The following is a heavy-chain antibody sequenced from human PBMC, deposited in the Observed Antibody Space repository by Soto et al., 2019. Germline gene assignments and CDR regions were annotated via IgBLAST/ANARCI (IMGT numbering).Heavy chain of an antibody. CDR3: AKDKDSYGPHYFDY. D-gene: IGHD5-18*01. CDR1: GFTFSSYG. V-gene: IGHV3-30*18. CDR2: ISYDGSNK. Sequence: QVQLVESGGGVVQPGRSLRLSCAASGFTFSSYGMHWVRQAPGKGLEWVAVISYDGSNKYYADSVKGRFTISRDNSKNTLYLQMNSLRAEDTAVYYCAKDKDSYGPHYFDYWGQGTLVTVSS. J-gene: IGHJ4*02.